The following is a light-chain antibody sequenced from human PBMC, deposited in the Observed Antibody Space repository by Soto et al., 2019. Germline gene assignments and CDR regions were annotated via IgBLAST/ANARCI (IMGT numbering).Light chain of an antibody. CDR2: ASS. V-gene: IGKV1-9*01. Sequence: DIQLTQSPSFLSASVGDRVTISYRASQGISSYVAWYQQTPGKAPKLLIYASSTLQSGVPSRFSGSGSGTEFTLTIGSLQPEDFATYYCQQRNTFPVTVGQGTRL. CDR1: QGISSY. J-gene: IGKJ5*01. CDR3: QQRNTFPVT.